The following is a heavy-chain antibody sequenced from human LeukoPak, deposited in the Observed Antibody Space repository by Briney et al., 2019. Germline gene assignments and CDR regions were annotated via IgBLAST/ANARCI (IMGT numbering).Heavy chain of an antibody. CDR3: ARHVLPRSAMTTSYVSYFDY. CDR1: GGSISSSSYY. Sequence: SETLSLTCTVSGGSISSSSYYWGWIRQPPGKGLEWIGSIYYSGSTYYNPSLKSRVTISVDTSKNQFSLKLSSVTAADTAVYYCARHVLPRSAMTTSYVSYFDYWGQGTLVTVSS. CDR2: IYYSGST. J-gene: IGHJ4*02. D-gene: IGHD3-16*01. V-gene: IGHV4-39*01.